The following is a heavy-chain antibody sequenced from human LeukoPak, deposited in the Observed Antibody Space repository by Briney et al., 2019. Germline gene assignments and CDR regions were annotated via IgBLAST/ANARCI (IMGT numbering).Heavy chain of an antibody. J-gene: IGHJ5*02. V-gene: IGHV3-20*01. CDR1: GFTFDDYG. CDR2: INWNGGST. CDR3: ARVLTTVITDWFDP. Sequence: GGSLRLSCAASGFTFDDYGMSWVRQAPGKGLEWVSGINWNGGSTGYADSVKGRFTISRDNAKNSLYLQMNSLRAEDTALYHCARVLTTVITDWFDPWGQGTLVTVSS. D-gene: IGHD4-17*01.